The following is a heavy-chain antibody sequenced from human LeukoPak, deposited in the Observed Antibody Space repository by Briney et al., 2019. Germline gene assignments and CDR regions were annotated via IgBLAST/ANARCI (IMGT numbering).Heavy chain of an antibody. D-gene: IGHD4-17*01. CDR1: GFTFSTYG. V-gene: IGHV3-20*04. CDR2: INWNGGST. CDR3: ARVTTVTYYWYFDL. J-gene: IGHJ2*01. Sequence: GGTLRLSCAASGFTFSTYGMSWVRQAPGKGLEWVSGINWNGGSTGYADSVKGRFTISRDNAKNSLYLQMNSLRAEDTALYYCARVTTVTYYWYFDLWGRGTLVTVSS.